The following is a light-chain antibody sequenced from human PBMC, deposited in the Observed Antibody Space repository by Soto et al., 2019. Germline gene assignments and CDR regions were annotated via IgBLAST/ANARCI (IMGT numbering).Light chain of an antibody. Sequence: IQMTQSPSSLSASVGDRVTITCRASQRITTYLNWYQQKPGEAPKLLISTSGTLQRGVPSRFSGSGSGTDCSLTITALRSADFATYFCQQPYSTPYTFGQGTKLEIK. CDR2: TSG. V-gene: IGKV1-39*01. CDR1: QRITTY. J-gene: IGKJ2*01. CDR3: QQPYSTPYT.